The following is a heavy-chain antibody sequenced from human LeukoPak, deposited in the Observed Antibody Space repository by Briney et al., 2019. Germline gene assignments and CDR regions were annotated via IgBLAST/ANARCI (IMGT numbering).Heavy chain of an antibody. V-gene: IGHV3-48*01. D-gene: IGHD3-9*01. CDR2: ISGGSSTI. Sequence: PGGSLRLSCVGSGFTFSNYSFNWVRQAPGKGLEWVSYISGGSSTIYYADSVKGRFTISRDNVKNSLYLQMNNLRAEDTAVYYCARDMGVTGYYFDYWGQGTLVTVSS. CDR3: ARDMGVTGYYFDY. CDR1: GFTFSNYS. J-gene: IGHJ4*02.